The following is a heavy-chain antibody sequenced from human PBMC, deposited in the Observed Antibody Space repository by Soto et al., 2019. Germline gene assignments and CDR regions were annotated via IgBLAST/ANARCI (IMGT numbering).Heavy chain of an antibody. J-gene: IGHJ4*02. CDR2: IKEDGSEK. V-gene: IGHV3-7*01. CDR1: GFTFSGFW. D-gene: IGHD6-19*01. CDR3: VRASGFLIDK. Sequence: GGSLRLSCAASGFTFSGFWMNWVRQAPGKGLEWVAIIKEDGSEKYYVDSVKGRFSISRHNANNSLYLQMESLRVEDKAVYYCVRASGFLIDKWGQGTPVTVSS.